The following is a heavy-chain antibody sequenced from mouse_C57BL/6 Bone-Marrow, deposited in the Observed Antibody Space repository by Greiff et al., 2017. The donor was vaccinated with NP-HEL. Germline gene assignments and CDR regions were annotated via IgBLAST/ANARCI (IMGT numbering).Heavy chain of an antibody. J-gene: IGHJ3*01. D-gene: IGHD3-2*02. Sequence: EVMLVESGGDLVKPGGSLKLSCAASGFTFSSYGMSWVRQTPDKRLEWVATISSGGSYTYYPDSVKGRFTLSRDNAKNTLYLQMSSLKSEDTAMYYCARGGQLRFPFAYWGQGTLVTVSA. CDR2: ISSGGSYT. V-gene: IGHV5-6*01. CDR1: GFTFSSYG. CDR3: ARGGQLRFPFAY.